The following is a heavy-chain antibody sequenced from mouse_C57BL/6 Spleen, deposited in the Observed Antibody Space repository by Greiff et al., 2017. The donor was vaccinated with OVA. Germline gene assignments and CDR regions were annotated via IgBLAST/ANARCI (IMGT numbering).Heavy chain of an antibody. D-gene: IGHD1-1*01. CDR1: GYSITSDY. CDR2: ISYNGST. CDR3: ARSVLLRYPYFDY. J-gene: IGHJ2*01. V-gene: IGHV3-8*01. Sequence: EVKLEESGPGLAKPSQTLSLTCSVPGYSITSDYWNWIRKFPGHNLEYMGYISYNGSTYYNPSLKSRISRTRDTSKNQYYLQLNSVTTEDTATYYCARSVLLRYPYFDYWGQGTTLTGSS.